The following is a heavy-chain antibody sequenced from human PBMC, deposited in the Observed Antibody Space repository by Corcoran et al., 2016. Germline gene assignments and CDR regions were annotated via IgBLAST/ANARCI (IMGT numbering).Heavy chain of an antibody. J-gene: IGHJ6*02. CDR1: GFTFSSYG. D-gene: IGHD6-19*01. Sequence: QVQLVESGGGVVQPGRSLRLSCAASGFTFSSYGMHWVRQAPGKGLEWVAVIWYDGSNKYYADSVKGRFTISRDNSKNTLYLQMNSLRAEETAVYYCASGIAVAGTNYYYGMDVWGQGTTVTVSS. CDR2: IWYDGSNK. V-gene: IGHV3-33*01. CDR3: ASGIAVAGTNYYYGMDV.